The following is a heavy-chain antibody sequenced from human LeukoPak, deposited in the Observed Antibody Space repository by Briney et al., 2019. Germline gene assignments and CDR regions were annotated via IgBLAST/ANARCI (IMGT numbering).Heavy chain of an antibody. CDR3: AREVGLRREPHKTYYFDY. D-gene: IGHD1-26*01. CDR2: TYYRSKWYN. CDR1: GDSVSSNSAA. Sequence: SQTLSLTCAISGDSVSSNSAAWNWIRQSPSRGLEWLGRTYYRSKWYNDYAVSVKSRININPDTSKNQFSLQLNSVTPEDTAVYYCAREVGLRREPHKTYYFDYWGQGTLVTVSS. V-gene: IGHV6-1*01. J-gene: IGHJ4*02.